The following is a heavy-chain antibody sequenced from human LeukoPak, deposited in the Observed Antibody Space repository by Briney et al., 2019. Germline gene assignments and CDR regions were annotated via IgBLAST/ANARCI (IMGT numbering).Heavy chain of an antibody. CDR1: GYTFTSYG. V-gene: IGHV1-18*01. Sequence: GASVKVSCKASGYTFTSYGISWVRQAPGQGLEWMGWISAYNGNTNYAQKLQGRVTTTTDTSTSTAYMELRSLRSDDTAVYYCARVTLWFGELLRNWFDPWGQGTLVTVSS. D-gene: IGHD3-10*01. CDR2: ISAYNGNT. CDR3: ARVTLWFGELLRNWFDP. J-gene: IGHJ5*02.